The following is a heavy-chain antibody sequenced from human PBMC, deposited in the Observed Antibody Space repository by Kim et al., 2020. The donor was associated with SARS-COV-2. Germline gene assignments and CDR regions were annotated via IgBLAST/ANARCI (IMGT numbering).Heavy chain of an antibody. D-gene: IGHD3-22*01. V-gene: IGHV1-46*01. J-gene: IGHJ4*02. Sequence: ASVKVSCKASGYTFTSYYMHWVRQAPGQGLEWMGIINPSGGSTSYAQKFQGRVTMTRDTSTSTVYMELSSLRSEDTAVYYCARDLLSPYYYDSSGYEFDYWGQGTLVTVSS. CDR1: GYTFTSYY. CDR2: INPSGGST. CDR3: ARDLLSPYYYDSSGYEFDY.